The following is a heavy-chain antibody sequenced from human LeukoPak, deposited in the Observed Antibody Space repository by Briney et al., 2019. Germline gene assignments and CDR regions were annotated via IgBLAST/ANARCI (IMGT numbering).Heavy chain of an antibody. D-gene: IGHD1-26*01. J-gene: IGHJ4*02. V-gene: IGHV5-51*01. CDR1: GYSFNNYL. Sequence: GESLNISCNCSGYSFNNYLIGLVRPTPGKGLEVMGIIYPGDSDTRYSPSFQDQVTISADKSISTDYLQWSSLKASDTAMYYCATGELPSGRYVDYWCQRALVSVSS. CDR2: IYPGDSDT. CDR3: ATGELPSGRYVDY.